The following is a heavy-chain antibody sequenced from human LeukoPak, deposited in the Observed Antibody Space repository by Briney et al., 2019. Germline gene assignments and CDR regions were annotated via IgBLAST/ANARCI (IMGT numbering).Heavy chain of an antibody. Sequence: ASVKVSCKASGYTFTSYGISWVRQAPGQGLEWMGWISAYNGNTNYAQKLQGRVTMTTDTSTSTAYMELRSLRSEDTAVYYCARALGITMVRGVYFDYWGQGTLVTVSS. D-gene: IGHD3-10*01. CDR1: GYTFTSYG. CDR3: ARALGITMVRGVYFDY. CDR2: ISAYNGNT. J-gene: IGHJ4*02. V-gene: IGHV1-18*01.